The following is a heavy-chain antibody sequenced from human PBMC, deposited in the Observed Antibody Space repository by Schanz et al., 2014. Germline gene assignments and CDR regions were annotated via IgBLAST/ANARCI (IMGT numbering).Heavy chain of an antibody. D-gene: IGHD2-15*01. Sequence: EVQLMESGGGLVKPGGSLRLSCASSGFSFTTYAMSWVRQAPGKGLEWVSSISSGGGSTYYADSVRGRFTISRDNAENTLFLQMNSLEAEDTAVYYSARKVVGAIGGYYDNWGQGTLVIVSS. CDR1: GFSFTTYA. CDR2: ISSGGGST. V-gene: IGHV3-23*01. CDR3: ARKVVGAIGGYYDN. J-gene: IGHJ4*02.